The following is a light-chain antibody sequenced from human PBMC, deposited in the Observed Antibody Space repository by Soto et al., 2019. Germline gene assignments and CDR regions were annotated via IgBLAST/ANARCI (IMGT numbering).Light chain of an antibody. CDR1: QSISIY. CDR2: GAS. V-gene: IGKV1-39*01. J-gene: IGKJ5*01. Sequence: DIQMTQSPSSLSASVLYIVTITFRSSQSISIYLNWYQLKPGKAPNLLMYGASYLKSGVPTRFSGSGSGTDFTLTISSLQPEDFAIYYCQQTYTTPEINFGQGTRLEIK. CDR3: QQTYTTPEIN.